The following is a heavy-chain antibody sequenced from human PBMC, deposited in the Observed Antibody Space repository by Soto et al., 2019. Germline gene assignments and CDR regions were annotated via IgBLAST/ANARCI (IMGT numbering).Heavy chain of an antibody. Sequence: SETLSLTCTVSGGSISSSSYYWGWIRQPPGKGLEWIGSIYYSGSTYYNPSLKSRVTISVDTSKNQFSLKLSSVTAADTAVYYCARLVGTTNPTENTIDYWGQGTLVTVSS. J-gene: IGHJ4*02. CDR3: ARLVGTTNPTENTIDY. V-gene: IGHV4-39*01. CDR1: GGSISSSSYY. CDR2: IYYSGST. D-gene: IGHD1-7*01.